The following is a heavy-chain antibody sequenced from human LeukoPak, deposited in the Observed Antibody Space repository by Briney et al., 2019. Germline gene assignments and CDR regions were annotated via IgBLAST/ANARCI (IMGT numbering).Heavy chain of an antibody. Sequence: ASVKVSCKASGYTFTSYAMHWVRQAPGQRLEWMGWINAGNGNTKYSQKFQGRVTITRDTSASTAYMELSSLRSEDTAVDYCARRSYSGDYVWRNAFDIWGQGTMVNVSS. J-gene: IGHJ3*02. CDR3: ARRSYSGDYVWRNAFDI. CDR1: GYTFTSYA. CDR2: INAGNGNT. V-gene: IGHV1-3*01. D-gene: IGHD4-17*01.